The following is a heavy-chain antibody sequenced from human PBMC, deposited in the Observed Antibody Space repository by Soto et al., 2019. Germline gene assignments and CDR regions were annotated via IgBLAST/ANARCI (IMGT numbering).Heavy chain of an antibody. J-gene: IGHJ5*02. CDR2: ISPMVGIA. Sequence: QVQLVQSGAEVKKPGSSVRVSCKASGGTFSTYIISWVRQAPGQGLEWMGRISPMVGIAIYAQKFQGRIAITADKSTSIAYLEVTSLRNEDPAVYYCARLASGSYGSWGQGTLITVSS. CDR3: ARLASGSYGS. V-gene: IGHV1-69*02. D-gene: IGHD1-26*01. CDR1: GGTFSTYI.